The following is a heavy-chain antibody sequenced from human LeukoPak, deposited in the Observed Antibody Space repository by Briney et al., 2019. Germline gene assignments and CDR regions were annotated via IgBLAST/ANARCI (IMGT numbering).Heavy chain of an antibody. V-gene: IGHV4-61*02. Sequence: SQTLSLTCTVSGGSISSGSYYWSWIRQPAGKGLEWIGRIYTSGSTNYNPSLKSRVTISVDTSKNQFSLKLSSVTAADTAVYYCAREDYYGSGSAFDYWGQGTLVTVSS. CDR1: GGSISSGSYY. D-gene: IGHD3-10*01. CDR3: AREDYYGSGSAFDY. CDR2: IYTSGST. J-gene: IGHJ4*02.